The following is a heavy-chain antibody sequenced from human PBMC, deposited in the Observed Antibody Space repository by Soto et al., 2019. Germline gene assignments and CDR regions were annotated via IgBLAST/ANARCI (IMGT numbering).Heavy chain of an antibody. CDR2: ISYDGSNK. CDR3: ARDPRNCGGDCYSFDY. Sequence: LRLSCAASGFTFSSYAMHWVRQAPGKGLEWVAVISYDGSNKYYADSVKGRFTISRDNSKNTLYLQMNSLRAEDTAVYYCARDPRNCGGDCYSFDYWGQGTLVTVSS. D-gene: IGHD2-21*02. V-gene: IGHV3-30-3*01. J-gene: IGHJ4*02. CDR1: GFTFSSYA.